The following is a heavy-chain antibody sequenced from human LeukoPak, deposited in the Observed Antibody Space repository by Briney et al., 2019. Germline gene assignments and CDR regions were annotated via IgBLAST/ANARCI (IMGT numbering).Heavy chain of an antibody. CDR2: IYYSGST. CDR1: GGSISSSSYY. D-gene: IGHD3-10*01. J-gene: IGHJ4*02. V-gene: IGHV4-39*01. CDR3: ARHPRTMVRGVMNFIDY. Sequence: SETLSLTCTVSGGSISSSSYYWGWIRQPPGKGLEWIGSIYYSGSTYYNPSLKSRVTISVDTSKNQFSLKLSSVTAADTAVYYCARHPRTMVRGVMNFIDYWGQGTLVTVSS.